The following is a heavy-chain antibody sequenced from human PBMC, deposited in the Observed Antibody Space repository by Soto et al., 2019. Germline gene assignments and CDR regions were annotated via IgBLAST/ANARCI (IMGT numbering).Heavy chain of an antibody. D-gene: IGHD3-9*01. CDR3: VCSYYDSSTGFGWHLYL. CDR1: GFTYRNYG. Sequence: QVQLAESGGGVVQPGRSLRLSCVASGFTYRNYGMHWVRQAPGKGLEWVAFIWFDGSYQYHADSVKGRFTISRANSKNTLYLQMSSLRADDTAVYYCVCSYYDSSTGFGWHLYLWGRGTLVTVSS. J-gene: IGHJ2*01. CDR2: IWFDGSYQ. V-gene: IGHV3-33*03.